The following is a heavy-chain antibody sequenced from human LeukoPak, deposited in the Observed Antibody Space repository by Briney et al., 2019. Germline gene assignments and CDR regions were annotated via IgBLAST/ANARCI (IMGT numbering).Heavy chain of an antibody. J-gene: IGHJ3*02. Sequence: SETLSLTCTVSGYSISSGYYWGWIRQPPGRGLEWIASIYYRGSTHYNPSLASLKSRVTISGDTSKNQFSLKLSSVTAADTAVYYCAREENSGSYFDAFDIWGQGTMVTVSS. CDR3: AREENSGSYFDAFDI. CDR2: IYYRGST. V-gene: IGHV4-38-2*02. D-gene: IGHD1-26*01. CDR1: GYSISSGYY.